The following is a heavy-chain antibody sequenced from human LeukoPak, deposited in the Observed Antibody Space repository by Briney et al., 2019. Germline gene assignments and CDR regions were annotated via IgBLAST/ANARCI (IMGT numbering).Heavy chain of an antibody. CDR3: ASAPRYSSGWYGGFDY. V-gene: IGHV3-23*01. CDR2: MSGRGVST. D-gene: IGHD6-19*01. J-gene: IGHJ4*02. Sequence: GGSLRLSCAASGFTFTNYAMSWVRQAPGKGLEWVSGMSGRGVSTYYADSVKGRFTISSDNSKNTLYLQMNSLRAEDTAIYYCASAPRYSSGWYGGFDYWGQGTLVTVSS. CDR1: GFTFTNYA.